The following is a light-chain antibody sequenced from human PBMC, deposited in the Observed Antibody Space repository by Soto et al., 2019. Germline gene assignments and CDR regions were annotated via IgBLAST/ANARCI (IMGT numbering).Light chain of an antibody. CDR1: LSVDTL. V-gene: IGKV3-11*01. CDR2: DAS. Sequence: EIVLTQSPATLSLSPGERATLCCRASLSVDTLLSWYQQKPGQVPRLLIYDASNRATGIPARFSGSGSGTDFTLTISSLEPEDFAVYYCQQRRDWPITFGGGTKVEIK. J-gene: IGKJ4*01. CDR3: QQRRDWPIT.